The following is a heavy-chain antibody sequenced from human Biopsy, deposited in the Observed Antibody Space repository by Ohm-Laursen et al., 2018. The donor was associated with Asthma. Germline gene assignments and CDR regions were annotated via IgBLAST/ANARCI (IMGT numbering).Heavy chain of an antibody. D-gene: IGHD4-17*01. CDR3: ARDYDGDYVQRHLPLAY. Sequence: SSVKVSCKAPGGTFSNFGISGVRQAPGQGLEWMGRIIPFYGTATYAQNFQGRLTLTADESTSTAYMELSSLRSEDTAVYFCARDYDGDYVQRHLPLAYWGQGTLVTVSS. J-gene: IGHJ4*02. CDR2: IIPFYGTA. V-gene: IGHV1-69*15. CDR1: GGTFSNFG.